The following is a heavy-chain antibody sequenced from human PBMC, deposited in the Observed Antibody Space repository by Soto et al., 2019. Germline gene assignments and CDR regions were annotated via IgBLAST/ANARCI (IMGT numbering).Heavy chain of an antibody. CDR1: GGSISSGGYY. Sequence: SETLSLTCTVSGGSISSGGYYWSWIRQHPGKGLEWIGYIYYSGSTYYNPSLKSRVTISVDTSKNQFSLKLSSVTAADTAVYYWGREGRDYYFDYWGQGTLVTVSP. CDR2: IYYSGST. V-gene: IGHV4-31*03. J-gene: IGHJ4*02. CDR3: GREGRDYYFDY.